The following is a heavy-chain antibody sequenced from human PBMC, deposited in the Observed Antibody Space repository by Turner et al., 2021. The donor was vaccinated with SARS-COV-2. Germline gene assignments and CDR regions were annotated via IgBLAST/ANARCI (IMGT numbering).Heavy chain of an antibody. CDR2: IYYSGST. CDR1: GGSISSYY. Sequence: QVQLQESGPGLVKPSETLSLTCTVSGGSISSYYWSWIRQPPGKGQEWIGYIYYSGSTNYNPSLKSRVTIAVDTSKNQFSLKLSSVTAADTAVYYCARDYGGNSNYFHHWGQGTLVTVSS. J-gene: IGHJ1*01. CDR3: ARDYGGNSNYFHH. D-gene: IGHD4-17*01. V-gene: IGHV4-59*01.